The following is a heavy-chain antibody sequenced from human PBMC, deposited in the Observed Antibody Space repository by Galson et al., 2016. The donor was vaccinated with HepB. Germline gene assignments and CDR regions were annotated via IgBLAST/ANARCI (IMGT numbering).Heavy chain of an antibody. D-gene: IGHD3-16*01. CDR1: GYTFSIYG. J-gene: IGHJ5*02. CDR3: AREIAGTVGGADRFDP. Sequence: SVKVSCKASGYTFSIYGISWVRQAPGQGLEWMGWVNPLNGKTNYVQKLQGRVTMTTDTSTSTAYMELESLRSDVTAVYYCAREIAGTVGGADRFDPWGQGTLVTVSS. V-gene: IGHV1-18*01. CDR2: VNPLNGKT.